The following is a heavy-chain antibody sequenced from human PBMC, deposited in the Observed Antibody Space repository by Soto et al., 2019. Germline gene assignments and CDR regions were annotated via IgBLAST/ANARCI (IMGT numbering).Heavy chain of an antibody. D-gene: IGHD6-6*01. Sequence: EVQLVESGGGLVKPGGSLRLSCAASGFTFSSYSMNWVRQAPGKGLEWVSSISSSSSYIYYSDSVKGRFTISRDNAKNSLYLQINSLRAEDTAVYYCARDYDGAARSNWFDPWGQGTLVTVSS. CDR1: GFTFSSYS. CDR2: ISSSSSYI. V-gene: IGHV3-21*01. CDR3: ARDYDGAARSNWFDP. J-gene: IGHJ5*02.